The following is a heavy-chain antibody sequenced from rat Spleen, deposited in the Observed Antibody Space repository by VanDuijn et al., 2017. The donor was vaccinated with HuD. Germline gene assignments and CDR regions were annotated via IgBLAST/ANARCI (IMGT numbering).Heavy chain of an antibody. CDR1: GFTFSNYY. Sequence: EVQLVESGGGLVQPGRSLKLSCAASGFTFSNYYMAWVRQAPTKGLEWVAYISPSGGSTYYRDSVKGRFTISRDNAKSTLYLQMDSLRSEDTATYYCAREVNYGRYFDYWGQGVMVTVSS. J-gene: IGHJ2*01. V-gene: IGHV5-27*01. CDR2: ISPSGGST. D-gene: IGHD1-11*01. CDR3: AREVNYGRYFDY.